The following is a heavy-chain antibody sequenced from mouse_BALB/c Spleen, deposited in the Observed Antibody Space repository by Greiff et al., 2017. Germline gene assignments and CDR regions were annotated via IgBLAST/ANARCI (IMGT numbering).Heavy chain of an antibody. CDR2: IWSGGST. D-gene: IGHD2-4*01. V-gene: IGHV2-4-1*01. J-gene: IGHJ3*01. CDR1: GFSLTSYG. Sequence: QVQLQQSGPGLVQPSQSLSITCTVSGFSLTSYGVHWVRQSPGKGLEWLGVIWSGGSTDYNAAFISRLSISKDNSKSQVFFKMNSLQADDTAIYYCARNLIKGNWFAYWGQGTLVTVSA. CDR3: ARNLIKGNWFAY.